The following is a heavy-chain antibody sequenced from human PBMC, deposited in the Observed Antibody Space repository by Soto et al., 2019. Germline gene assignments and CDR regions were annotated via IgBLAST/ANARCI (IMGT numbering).Heavy chain of an antibody. V-gene: IGHV4-34*01. J-gene: IGHJ4*02. CDR1: GGSFSGYY. CDR3: ARGPFRRYDFWSGYSFFDY. D-gene: IGHD3-3*01. Sequence: TSETLSLTCAVDGGSFSGYYWSWIRQPPGKGLEWIGEINHSGSTNYNPSLKSRVTISVDTSKNQFSLKLSSVTAADTAVYYCARGPFRRYDFWSGYSFFDYWGQGTLVTVSS. CDR2: INHSGST.